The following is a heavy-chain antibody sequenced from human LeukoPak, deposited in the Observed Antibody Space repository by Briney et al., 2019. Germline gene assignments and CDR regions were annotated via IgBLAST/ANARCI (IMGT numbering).Heavy chain of an antibody. V-gene: IGHV4-38-2*02. D-gene: IGHD6-13*01. CDR1: GYSISSGYY. CDR2: IYHSGST. CDR3: ARAEAAAGTGGMDV. J-gene: IGHJ6*02. Sequence: PSQTLSLTCTVSGYSISSGYYWGWIRQPPGKGLEWIGSIYHSGSTYYNPSLKSRVTISVDTSKNQFSLKLSSVTAADTAVYYCARAEAAAGTGGMDVWGQGTTVTVSS.